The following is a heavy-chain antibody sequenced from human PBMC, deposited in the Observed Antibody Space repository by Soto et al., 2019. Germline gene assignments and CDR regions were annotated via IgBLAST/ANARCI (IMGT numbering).Heavy chain of an antibody. J-gene: IGHJ3*02. V-gene: IGHV4-4*07. CDR3: ASNTYDILTDFDHLTAFDI. CDR2: IYTSGST. Sequence: SETLSLTCTVSVGSISSYYWSWLRQSAGKGLEWIGRIYTSGSTNYNPSLKSRLTMSVDTSKNQFSLKLNSVTAADTAVYYCASNTYDILTDFDHLTAFDIWGQGTLVTVSS. CDR1: VGSISSYY. D-gene: IGHD3-9*01.